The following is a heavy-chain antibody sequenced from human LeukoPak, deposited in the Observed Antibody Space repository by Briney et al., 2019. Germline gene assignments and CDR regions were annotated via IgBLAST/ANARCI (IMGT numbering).Heavy chain of an antibody. CDR1: GGTFSSYT. Sequence: SVKVSCKASGGTFSSYTISWVRQAPGQGLEWMGRIIPILGIANYAQKFQGRVTMTRDTSTSTVYMELSSLRSEDTAVYYCARDGGHGDYDYWGQGTLVTVSS. V-gene: IGHV1-69*04. D-gene: IGHD4-17*01. CDR2: IIPILGIA. CDR3: ARDGGHGDYDY. J-gene: IGHJ4*02.